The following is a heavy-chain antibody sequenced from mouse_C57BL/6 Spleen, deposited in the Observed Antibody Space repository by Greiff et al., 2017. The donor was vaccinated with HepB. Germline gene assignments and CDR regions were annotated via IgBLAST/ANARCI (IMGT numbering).Heavy chain of an antibody. Sequence: VKLQESGAELVKPGASVKLSCKASGYTFTEYTIHWVKQRSGQGLEWIGWFYPGSGSIKYNEKFKDKATLTADKSSSTVYMELSRLTSEDSAVYFCARHEDDYYSNYGFDYWGQGTTLTVSS. CDR3: ARHEDDYYSNYGFDY. CDR2: FYPGSGSI. V-gene: IGHV1-62-2*01. D-gene: IGHD2-5*01. J-gene: IGHJ2*01. CDR1: GYTFTEYT.